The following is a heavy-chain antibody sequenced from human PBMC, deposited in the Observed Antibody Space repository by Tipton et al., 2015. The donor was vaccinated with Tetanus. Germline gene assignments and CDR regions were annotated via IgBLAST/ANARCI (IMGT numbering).Heavy chain of an antibody. D-gene: IGHD6-6*01. CDR3: AREYSSSLGYFDY. CDR2: INHSGST. V-gene: IGHV4-34*01. J-gene: IGHJ4*02. Sequence: TLSLTCAVYGGSFSGYYWSWIRQPPGKGLEWIGEINHSGSTNYNPSLKSRATISVDTSKNQFSLKLSSVTAADTAVYYCAREYSSSLGYFDYWGQGTLVTVSS. CDR1: GGSFSGYY.